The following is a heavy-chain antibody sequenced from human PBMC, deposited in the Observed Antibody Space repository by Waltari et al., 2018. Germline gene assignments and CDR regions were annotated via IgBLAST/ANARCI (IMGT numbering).Heavy chain of an antibody. V-gene: IGHV4-61*02. CDR1: GGSISSGSYY. D-gene: IGHD6-19*01. CDR2: IYPSGST. CDR3: AREQEQWLVIDY. Sequence: QVQLQESGPGLVKPSQTLSLTCTVSGGSISSGSYYWSWIRQPAGKGLEWIGRIYPSGSTNYNPSLKSRVTISVDTSKNQFSLKLSSVTAADTAVYYCAREQEQWLVIDYWGQGTLVTVSS. J-gene: IGHJ4*02.